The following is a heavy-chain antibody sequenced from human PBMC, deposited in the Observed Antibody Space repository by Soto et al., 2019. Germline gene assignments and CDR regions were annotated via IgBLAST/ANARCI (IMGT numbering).Heavy chain of an antibody. Sequence: GESLKISCKGSGYSFTSYKIAWVRQMPGKGLEWMAIIYPGDSVTRYSPSFQGQVTLSAEKSTSTAYLQWSSVKASDTAMYYCARQATYYDILSGYYFDYWGQGTLVTVSS. CDR3: ARQATYYDILSGYYFDY. CDR1: GYSFTSYK. CDR2: IYPGDSVT. V-gene: IGHV5-51*01. J-gene: IGHJ4*02. D-gene: IGHD3-9*01.